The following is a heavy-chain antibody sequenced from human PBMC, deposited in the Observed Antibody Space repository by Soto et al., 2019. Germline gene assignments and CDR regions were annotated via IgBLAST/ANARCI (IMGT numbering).Heavy chain of an antibody. CDR2: ISYDGSNK. J-gene: IGHJ4*02. V-gene: IGHV3-30-3*01. CDR3: ARDRDYYYDSSGLSN. CDR1: GFTFSSYA. D-gene: IGHD3-22*01. Sequence: VQLVESGGGVVQPGRSLRLSCAASGFTFSSYAMHWVRQAPGKGLEWVAVISYDGSNKYYADSVKGRFTISRDNSKNTLYLQMNSLRAEDTAVYYCARDRDYYYDSSGLSNWGQGTLVTVSS.